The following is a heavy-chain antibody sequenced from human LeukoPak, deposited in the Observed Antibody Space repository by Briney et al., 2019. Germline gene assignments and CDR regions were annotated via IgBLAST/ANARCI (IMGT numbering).Heavy chain of an antibody. J-gene: IGHJ4*02. CDR1: GGSISSGGYY. CDR3: ATADYGSGSPPFN. CDR2: IYYSGST. D-gene: IGHD3-10*01. Sequence: SQTLSLTCTVSGGSISSGGYYWSWIRQHPGKGLEWIGYIYYSGSTYYNPSLKSRVTISVDTSKNQFSLKLSSVTAADTAVYYCATADYGSGSPPFNWGQGTLVTVSS. V-gene: IGHV4-31*03.